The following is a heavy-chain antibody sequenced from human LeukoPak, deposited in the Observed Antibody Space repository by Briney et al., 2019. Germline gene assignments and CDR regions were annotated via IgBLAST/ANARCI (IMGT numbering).Heavy chain of an antibody. CDR3: ARAPRYSSSWYPNY. V-gene: IGHV1-2*02. CDR1: GSTFTGYY. D-gene: IGHD6-13*01. Sequence: GASVKVSCKASGSTFTGYYMHWVRQAPGQGLEWMGWINPNSGGTNYAQKFQGRVTMTRDTSISTAYMELSRLRSDDTAVYYCARAPRYSSSWYPNYWGQGTLVTVSS. J-gene: IGHJ4*02. CDR2: INPNSGGT.